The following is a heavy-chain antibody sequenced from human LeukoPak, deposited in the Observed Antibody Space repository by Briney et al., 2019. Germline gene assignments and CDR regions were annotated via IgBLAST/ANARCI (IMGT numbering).Heavy chain of an antibody. CDR3: ARVPSQGYDIDY. Sequence: ASVKVSCKASGYTFTGYYMHWVRQAPGQGLEWMGWINPNSGGTNYARKFQGRVTMTRDTSISTAYMELSRLRSDDTAVYYCARVPSQGYDIDYWGQGTLVTVSS. CDR2: INPNSGGT. J-gene: IGHJ4*02. V-gene: IGHV1-2*02. CDR1: GYTFTGYY. D-gene: IGHD5-12*01.